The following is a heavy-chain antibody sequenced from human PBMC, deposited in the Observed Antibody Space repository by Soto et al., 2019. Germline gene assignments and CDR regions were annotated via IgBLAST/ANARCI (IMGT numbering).Heavy chain of an antibody. CDR2: IYHSGST. D-gene: IGHD6-6*01. Sequence: PSETLSLTCAVSGGSISSSNWWSWVRQPPGKGLEWIGEIYHSGSTNYNPSLKSRVTISVDKSKNQFSLKLSSVTAADTAVYYCAREGAAPYYYYGMDVWGQGTTVTVS. J-gene: IGHJ6*01. V-gene: IGHV4-4*02. CDR3: AREGAAPYYYYGMDV. CDR1: GGSISSSNW.